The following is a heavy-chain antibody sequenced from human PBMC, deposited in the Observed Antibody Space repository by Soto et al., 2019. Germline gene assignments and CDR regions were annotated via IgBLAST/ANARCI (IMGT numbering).Heavy chain of an antibody. CDR2: IYHSGST. J-gene: IGHJ5*02. Sequence: SETLSLTCAVYGGSFSGYYWSWIRQPPGKGLEWIGYIYHSGSTYYNPSLKSRVTISVDRSKNQFSLKLSSVTAADTAVYYCARGRRYDFWSGYWNWFDPWGQGTLVTVSS. CDR3: ARGRRYDFWSGYWNWFDP. V-gene: IGHV4-34*01. D-gene: IGHD3-3*01. CDR1: GGSFSGYY.